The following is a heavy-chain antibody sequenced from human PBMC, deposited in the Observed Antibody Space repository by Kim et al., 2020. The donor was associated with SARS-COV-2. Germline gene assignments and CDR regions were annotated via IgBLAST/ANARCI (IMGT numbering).Heavy chain of an antibody. Sequence: GYEQKFQGRVTMTRNTSISTAYMELSSLRSEDTAVYYCARAGYRRSYFDYWGQGTLVTVSS. J-gene: IGHJ4*02. V-gene: IGHV1-8*01. D-gene: IGHD2-15*01. CDR3: ARAGYRRSYFDY.